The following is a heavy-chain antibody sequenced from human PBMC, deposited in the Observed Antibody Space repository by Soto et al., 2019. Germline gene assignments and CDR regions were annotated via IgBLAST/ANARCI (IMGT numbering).Heavy chain of an antibody. CDR3: SSAREISPGY. V-gene: IGHV3-73*01. J-gene: IGHJ4*02. CDR1: GFTFTTSA. CDR2: IRTKANNYAT. Sequence: LRLSCAASGFTFTTSAIHWGRQASGKGLEWVGRIRTKANNYATTYAASVKGRFTFSRDDSKNTAYLQMNSLKTEDTAVYYCSSAREISPGYWGRGPLVTVSS.